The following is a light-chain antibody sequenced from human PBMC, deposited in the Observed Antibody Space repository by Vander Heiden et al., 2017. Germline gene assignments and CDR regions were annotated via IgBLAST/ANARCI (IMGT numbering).Light chain of an antibody. V-gene: IGKV1-39*01. CDR1: QSISSY. CDR2: AAS. J-gene: IGKJ4*01. CDR3: QQTYSTPRT. Sequence: DIQMTQSPSSLSASVGDRVTITCRASQSISSYLNWYQQKPGKAPNLLVYAASSLQSGVPSRFSGSGSGTDFTLTISSLQPEDFATYNCQQTYSTPRTFGGGTKVEIK.